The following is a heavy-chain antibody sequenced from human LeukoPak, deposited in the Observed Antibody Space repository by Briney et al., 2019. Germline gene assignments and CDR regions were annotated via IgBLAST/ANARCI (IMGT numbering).Heavy chain of an antibody. CDR3: ARLNPPVQNWFDP. CDR1: GGSISSYY. D-gene: IGHD1-1*01. V-gene: IGHV4-59*08. J-gene: IGHJ5*02. Sequence: PSETLSLTCTVSGGSISSYYWSWIRQPPGKGLEWIGYIYYGGSTNYNPSLKSRVTISVDTSKNQFSLKLSSVTAADTAVYYCARLNPPVQNWFDPWGQGTLVTVSS. CDR2: IYYGGST.